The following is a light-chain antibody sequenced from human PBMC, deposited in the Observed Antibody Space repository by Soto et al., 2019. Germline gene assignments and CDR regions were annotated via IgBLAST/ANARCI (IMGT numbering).Light chain of an antibody. V-gene: IGLV1-40*01. CDR3: QSYDGRLTGYV. Sequence: QSVLTQPPSVSGAPGQTVTISCTGSTSNIGAGYDVHWYQQFPGTAPRVLIFGNTNRPSGVPDRFSGSKSGTSASLAVTGLQAEDEADYYCQSYDGRLTGYVFGAGTQLTVL. J-gene: IGLJ7*01. CDR1: TSNIGAGYD. CDR2: GNT.